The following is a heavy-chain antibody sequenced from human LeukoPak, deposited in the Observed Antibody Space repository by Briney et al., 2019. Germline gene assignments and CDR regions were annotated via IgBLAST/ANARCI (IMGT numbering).Heavy chain of an antibody. J-gene: IGHJ4*02. V-gene: IGHV4-59*01. Sequence: SETLSLTCTVSGGSISSYYWSWIRQPPGKGLEWIGYIYYSGSTNYNPSLKSRVTISVDTSKSQFSLKLSSVTAADTAVYYCARDSHYDFWSGYYTHWGQGTLVTVSS. CDR2: IYYSGST. CDR3: ARDSHYDFWSGYYTH. CDR1: GGSISSYY. D-gene: IGHD3-3*01.